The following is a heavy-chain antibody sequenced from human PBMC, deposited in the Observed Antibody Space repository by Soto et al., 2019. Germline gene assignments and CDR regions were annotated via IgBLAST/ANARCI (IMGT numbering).Heavy chain of an antibody. CDR3: AKGGKDEYNFFDH. Sequence: GGSLRLSCAASGFTFSSYTMHWVPQAPGKGLEWGALISCGGRDKNYADSVKGRFTISRDNAKNTVFLQMNSRRAEDQAVYFCAKGGKDEYNFFDHGGQGTLVSVSS. D-gene: IGHD3-16*01. CDR2: ISCGGRDK. V-gene: IGHV3-30*04. CDR1: GFTFSSYT. J-gene: IGHJ5*02.